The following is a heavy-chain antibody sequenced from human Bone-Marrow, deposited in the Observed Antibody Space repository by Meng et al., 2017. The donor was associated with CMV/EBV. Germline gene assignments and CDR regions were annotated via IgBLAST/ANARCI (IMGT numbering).Heavy chain of an antibody. CDR3: ARGGNDASYHYYHGMDV. Sequence: GESLKISCAASGFTFSSYSMNWVRQAPGKGLEWVASINSSSSYRYYADSVKGRFSISRDNAKNSLYLQMNSLRAEDTAVYYCARGGNDASYHYYHGMDVWGQGATVTVSS. D-gene: IGHD1-1*01. V-gene: IGHV3-21*01. CDR1: GFTFSSYS. CDR2: INSSSSYR. J-gene: IGHJ6*02.